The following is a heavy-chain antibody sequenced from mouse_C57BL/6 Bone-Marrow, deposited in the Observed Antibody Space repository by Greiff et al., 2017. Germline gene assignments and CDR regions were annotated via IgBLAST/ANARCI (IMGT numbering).Heavy chain of an antibody. J-gene: IGHJ2*01. D-gene: IGHD1-1*01. CDR2: IYPRSGNT. CDR1: VYTFPSYG. CDR3: ARSLRYYGSSAFDY. V-gene: IGHV1-81*01. Sequence: VQLQQSGAELARPGASVKLSCKASVYTFPSYGISWVKQRTGQGLEWIGEIYPRSGNTYYNEKFKGKATLTADQSSSTAYMELRSLTSEDSAVYFCARSLRYYGSSAFDYWGQGTTLTVSS.